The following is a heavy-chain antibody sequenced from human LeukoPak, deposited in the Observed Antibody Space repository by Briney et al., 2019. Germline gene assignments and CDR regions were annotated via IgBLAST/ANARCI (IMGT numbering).Heavy chain of an antibody. CDR1: GSTFSSYE. CDR3: ARAGYSMDTEYFQH. Sequence: PGGSLRLSCAASGSTFSSYEMNWVRQAPGKGLEWVSYISNSGTAIYYADSVKGRFTISRDNAKSSLYLQMNSLRAEDTAVYYCARAGYSMDTEYFQHWGQGTLVTVSS. V-gene: IGHV3-48*03. J-gene: IGHJ1*01. CDR2: ISNSGTAI. D-gene: IGHD5-18*01.